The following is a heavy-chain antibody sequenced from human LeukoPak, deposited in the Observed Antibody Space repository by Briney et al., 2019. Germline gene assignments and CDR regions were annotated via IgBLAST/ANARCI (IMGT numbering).Heavy chain of an antibody. D-gene: IGHD3-22*01. V-gene: IGHV3-33*08. J-gene: IGHJ4*02. Sequence: GRSLRLSCAASGFTFSSYGMHWVRQAPGKGLEWVAVIWYGGSNKYYADSVKGRFTISRDNSKNSQYLQMNSLRAEDTAVYYCARGDSSGYYLNYWGQGTLVTVSS. CDR3: ARGDSSGYYLNY. CDR1: GFTFSSYG. CDR2: IWYGGSNK.